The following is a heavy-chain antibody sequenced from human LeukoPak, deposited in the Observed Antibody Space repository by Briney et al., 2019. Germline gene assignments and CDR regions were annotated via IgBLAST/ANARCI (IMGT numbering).Heavy chain of an antibody. Sequence: ASVKVSCKASGYTSTGYFMHWVRQAPGQWLEWMGRINSNTGGTTYAQKFQGRVTMTRDTSITTAHMELSRLKSDDTAVYYCARGQPYGDYNWFDLWGQGALVTVSS. D-gene: IGHD4-17*01. CDR3: ARGQPYGDYNWFDL. CDR1: GYTSTGYF. J-gene: IGHJ5*02. CDR2: INSNTGGT. V-gene: IGHV1-2*06.